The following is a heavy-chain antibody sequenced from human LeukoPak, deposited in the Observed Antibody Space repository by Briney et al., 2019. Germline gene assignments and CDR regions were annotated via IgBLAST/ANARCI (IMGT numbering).Heavy chain of an antibody. Sequence: GGSLRLSCAASGFSFSSFWMHWVRQVPGKGLLWVSGINSDGSSTSYADSVKGRFTISRDNAKNTLYLQMNSLRAEDTAVYYCARVGYYDSSGSIWGQGTLVTVSS. CDR2: INSDGSST. CDR3: ARVGYYDSSGSI. CDR1: GFSFSSFW. J-gene: IGHJ4*02. V-gene: IGHV3-74*01. D-gene: IGHD3-22*01.